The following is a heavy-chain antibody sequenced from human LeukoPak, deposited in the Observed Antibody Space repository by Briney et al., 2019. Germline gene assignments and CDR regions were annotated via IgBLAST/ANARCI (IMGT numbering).Heavy chain of an antibody. V-gene: IGHV4-30-4*01. CDR3: ARVGGDYGMDV. CDR2: IYYSGST. J-gene: IGHJ6*04. CDR1: GGSISSGDYY. Sequence: SQTLSLTCTVSGGSISSGDYYWSWIRQPPGKGLERIGYIYYSGSTYYNPSLKSRVTISVDTSKNQFSLKLSSVTAADTAVYYCARVGGDYGMDVWGKGTTVTVSS. D-gene: IGHD3-16*01.